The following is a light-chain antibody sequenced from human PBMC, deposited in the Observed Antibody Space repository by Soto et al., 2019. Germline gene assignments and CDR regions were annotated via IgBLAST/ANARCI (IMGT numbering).Light chain of an antibody. CDR3: QQYAGSPIT. V-gene: IGKV3-20*01. Sequence: EIVLTQSPGTLSLSPGERATLSCRASQSVSGNXLAWYQQKPGQAPRLLISDASSRATGIPDRFSGSGSGTDFTLTISRXXXXDFAVYYCQQYAGSPITFGPGSKVDYK. CDR2: DAS. CDR1: QSVSGNX. J-gene: IGKJ3*01.